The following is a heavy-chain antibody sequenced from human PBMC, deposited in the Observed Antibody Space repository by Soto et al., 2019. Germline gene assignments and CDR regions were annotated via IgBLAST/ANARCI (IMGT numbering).Heavy chain of an antibody. CDR2: IYSGGYT. Sequence: SGGSLRLSCAVYGFTVRNNYMSWVRQAPGKGLEGVSVIYSGGYTAYGESVKGRFTISRDNSKNTLYLQMNNLKPDDTAIYYCTRGPRADSSGTVAHWGQGTPVTVSS. J-gene: IGHJ4*02. CDR3: TRGPRADSSGTVAH. V-gene: IGHV3-53*01. D-gene: IGHD4-17*01. CDR1: GFTVRNNY.